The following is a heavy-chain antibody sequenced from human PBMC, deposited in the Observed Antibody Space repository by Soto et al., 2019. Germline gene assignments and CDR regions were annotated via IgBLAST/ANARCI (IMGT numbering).Heavy chain of an antibody. J-gene: IGHJ5*02. CDR3: ATSMAYCGGDCYTNWFDP. V-gene: IGHV1-46*01. Sequence: ASVKVSCKASGYTFTSYYMNWVRQAPGQGLEWLGIINPSGGYTTYAQKFQGRVTMTEDTSTDTAYMELSSLRSEDTAVYYCATSMAYCGGDCYTNWFDPWGQGTLVTVSS. D-gene: IGHD2-21*02. CDR2: INPSGGYT. CDR1: GYTFTSYY.